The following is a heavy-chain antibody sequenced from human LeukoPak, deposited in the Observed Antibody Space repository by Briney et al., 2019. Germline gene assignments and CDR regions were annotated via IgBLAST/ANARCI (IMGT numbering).Heavy chain of an antibody. CDR3: ARETSAVYYYDSSGYRWFYP. CDR2: INHSGST. V-gene: IGHV4-34*01. Sequence: SETLSLTCAVYGGSLSAYYWSWLRQAPGKELEWIGEINHSGSTYYNPSLKSRVTISVDSSKNHFSLKLSSVTAADTAVYYCARETSAVYYYDSSGYRWFYPWGQGTLVTVSS. CDR1: GGSLSAYY. J-gene: IGHJ5*02. D-gene: IGHD3-22*01.